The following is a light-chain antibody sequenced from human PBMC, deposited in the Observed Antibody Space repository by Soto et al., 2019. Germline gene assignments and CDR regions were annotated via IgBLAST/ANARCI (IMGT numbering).Light chain of an antibody. CDR1: QTISSW. J-gene: IGKJ1*01. CDR3: QQYYNYST. V-gene: IGKV1-5*01. Sequence: DIQMTQSPSTLPASVGDRVTITCRASQTISSWLAWYQQKPGKAPDLLIYDASRLAGGVPSRFSGSESGTEFTLTICSLQPDDFATYFCQQYYNYSTIGQGTKVEVK. CDR2: DAS.